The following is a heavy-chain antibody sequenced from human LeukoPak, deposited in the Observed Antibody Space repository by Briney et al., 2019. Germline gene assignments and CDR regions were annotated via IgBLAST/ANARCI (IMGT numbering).Heavy chain of an antibody. CDR1: GGTFSSYA. Sequence: ASVKVSCKASGGTFSSYAISWVRQAPGQGLEWMGGIIPIFGTANYAQKFQGRVTITTDESTSTAYMELSSLRSEDTAVYYCASARGYSYGLPLDYWGQGTLVTVSS. J-gene: IGHJ4*02. CDR3: ASARGYSYGLPLDY. D-gene: IGHD5-18*01. V-gene: IGHV1-69*05. CDR2: IIPIFGTA.